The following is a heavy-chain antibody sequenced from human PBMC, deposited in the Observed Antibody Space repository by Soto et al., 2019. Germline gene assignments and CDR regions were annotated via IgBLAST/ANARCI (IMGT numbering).Heavy chain of an antibody. V-gene: IGHV2-5*02. J-gene: IGHJ4*02. CDR2: IYWDDEK. Sequence: QITLKESGPTLVKPTQTLTLTCTFSGFSLSTSGMGVGWIRQPPGKPLKCLAAIYWDDEKLYNPSLKSRLTVTKDTSENQVVLTMTNMDPVDTATYYCAHRTYYTSGRQLDYWGQGTLITVSS. CDR1: GFSLSTSGMG. D-gene: IGHD3-10*01. CDR3: AHRTYYTSGRQLDY.